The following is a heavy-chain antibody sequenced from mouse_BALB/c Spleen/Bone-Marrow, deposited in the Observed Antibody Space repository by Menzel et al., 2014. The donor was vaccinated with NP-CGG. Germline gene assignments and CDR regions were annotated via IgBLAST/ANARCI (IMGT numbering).Heavy chain of an antibody. D-gene: IGHD1-1*01. Sequence: EVQVVESGTVLARPGASVKMSCKASGYSFTSYWMHWVKQRPGLGLEWIGVIYPGNSDTSYNQKFKGKAKLTAVTSASTAYMELSRLTNQDSAVYYCSRFLYYCGSREGNYGMDCWGQGTPVTVSS. CDR1: GYSFTSYW. CDR3: SRFLYYCGSREGNYGMDC. J-gene: IGHJ4*01. V-gene: IGHV1-5*01. CDR2: IYPGNSDT.